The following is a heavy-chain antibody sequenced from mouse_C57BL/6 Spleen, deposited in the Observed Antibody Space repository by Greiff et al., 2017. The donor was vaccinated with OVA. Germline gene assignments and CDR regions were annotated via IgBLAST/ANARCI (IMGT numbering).Heavy chain of an antibody. J-gene: IGHJ4*01. CDR2: IWGDGST. D-gene: IGHD1-1*01. CDR1: GFALTSYG. CDR3: AEFLYCYGSSPPYAMDY. Sequence: VMLVESGPGLVAPSQTLSITCTVSGFALTSYGVSWVRQPPGKGLEWLGVIWGDGSTNYHSALISRLSISKDNSKSQVFLKLNRLQTDDTATYYCAEFLYCYGSSPPYAMDYWGQGTSVTVSS. V-gene: IGHV2-3*01.